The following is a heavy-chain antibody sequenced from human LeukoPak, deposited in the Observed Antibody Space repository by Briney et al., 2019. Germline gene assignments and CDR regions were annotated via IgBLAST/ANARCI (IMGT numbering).Heavy chain of an antibody. CDR3: ARHSSYTSGWPFDY. D-gene: IGHD6-19*01. CDR1: GDNFNRHW. Sequence: GESLKISCKGSGDNFNRHWIGWVRQMPGKGLEWMGIIYLGDSDTRYSPSFQGQITISADKSISTAYLQWSSLEASDTAIYYCARHSSYTSGWPFDYWGQGTLVTVSS. CDR2: IYLGDSDT. J-gene: IGHJ4*02. V-gene: IGHV5-51*01.